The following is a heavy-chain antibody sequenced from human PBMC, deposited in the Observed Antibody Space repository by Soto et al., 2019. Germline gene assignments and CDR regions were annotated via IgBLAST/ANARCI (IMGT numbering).Heavy chain of an antibody. CDR3: ARVDYGDYGWYFDL. D-gene: IGHD4-17*01. J-gene: IGHJ2*01. Sequence: EVQLVESGGGLIQPGGSLRLSCAASGFTVTNKYMTWVRQAPGKGLEWVSVIYSGGSTSYADSVKGRFTISRDNSKNILYLQMNSLRAEDTAVYYCARVDYGDYGWYFDLWGLGTLVTVSS. CDR1: GFTVTNKY. V-gene: IGHV3-53*01. CDR2: IYSGGST.